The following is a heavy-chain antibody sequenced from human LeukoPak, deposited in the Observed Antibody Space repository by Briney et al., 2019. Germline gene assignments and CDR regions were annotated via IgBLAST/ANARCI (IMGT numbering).Heavy chain of an antibody. Sequence: GGSLRLSCAASGFTFSSYGMHWVRQAPGKGLEWVAFIRYDGSNKYYADSVKGRFTISRDNSKNTLYLQMNSLRAEDTAVYYCAKDRDDYGDFYGMDVWGQGTTVTVS. CDR3: AKDRDDYGDFYGMDV. CDR2: IRYDGSNK. CDR1: GFTFSSYG. D-gene: IGHD4-17*01. J-gene: IGHJ6*02. V-gene: IGHV3-30*02.